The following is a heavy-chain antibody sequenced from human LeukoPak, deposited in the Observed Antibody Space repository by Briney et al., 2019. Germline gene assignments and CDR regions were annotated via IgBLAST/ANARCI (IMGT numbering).Heavy chain of an antibody. Sequence: SETLSLTCTVSGGSMSSYYWSWVRQPPERGLEWIGYIYYTGSTNYNPSLKSRVTISVDMSKNQFSLKLSSVTAADTAMYYCARGTTVSDYWGQGTLVTVSS. CDR3: ARGTTVSDY. J-gene: IGHJ4*02. V-gene: IGHV4-59*01. D-gene: IGHD4-11*01. CDR2: IYYTGST. CDR1: GGSMSSYY.